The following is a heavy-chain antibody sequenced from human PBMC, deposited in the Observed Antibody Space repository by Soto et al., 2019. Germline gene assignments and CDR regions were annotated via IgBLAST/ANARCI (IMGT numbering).Heavy chain of an antibody. V-gene: IGHV3-21*01. CDR2: ISSTSKYI. CDR1: GFTFSNYS. CDR3: ARGLSSGWFEY. D-gene: IGHD6-19*01. J-gene: IGHJ5*01. Sequence: PGGSLRLSCAASGFTFSNYSMNWVRQAPGKGLEWVSSISSTSKYIYYADSVKGRFTISRDNAKKSLYLQMNSLRVEDTAVYYCARGLSSGWFEYWGQGILVTV.